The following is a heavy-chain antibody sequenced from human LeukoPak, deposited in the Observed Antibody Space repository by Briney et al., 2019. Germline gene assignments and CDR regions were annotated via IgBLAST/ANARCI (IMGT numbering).Heavy chain of an antibody. V-gene: IGHV3-23*01. D-gene: IGHD3-10*02. CDR3: AKDIRLSYVGDDY. CDR2: ISGSGGST. Sequence: PGGSLRLSCAASGFTFSSYAMSWVRQAPGKGLEWVSAISGSGGSTYYADSVKDRFTISRDNSKNTLYLQMNSLRAEDTAVYYCAKDIRLSYVGDDYWGQGTLVTVSS. CDR1: GFTFSSYA. J-gene: IGHJ4*02.